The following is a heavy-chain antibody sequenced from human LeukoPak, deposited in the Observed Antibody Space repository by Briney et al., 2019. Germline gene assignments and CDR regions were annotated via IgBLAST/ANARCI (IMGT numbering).Heavy chain of an antibody. J-gene: IGHJ6*02. CDR3: AKEGYYYDSSGYNYYYGMDA. D-gene: IGHD3-22*01. CDR1: GFTFSSYG. Sequence: PGRSLRLSCAASGFTFSSYGMHWVRQAPGKGLEWVAVISYDGSNKYYADSVKGRFTISRDNSKNTLYLQMNSLRAEDTAVYYCAKEGYYYDSSGYNYYYGMDAWGQGTTVTVSS. V-gene: IGHV3-30*18. CDR2: ISYDGSNK.